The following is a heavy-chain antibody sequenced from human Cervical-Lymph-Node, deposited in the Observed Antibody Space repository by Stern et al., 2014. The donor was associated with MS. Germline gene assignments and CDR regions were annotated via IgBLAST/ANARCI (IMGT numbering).Heavy chain of an antibody. CDR2: IYHIGSV. CDR1: GGSLRSYY. J-gene: IGHJ4*02. CDR3: AREGEYCSGSRCYPFLDY. V-gene: IGHV4-59*01. Sequence: VQLQESGPGLVKPSETLSLTCTVSGGSLRSYYWNWIRQAPGTGLEWLGCIYHIGSVNYNPSLSSLVAMSVDTSKNQFSLTVSSVTAADTAVYYCAREGEYCSGSRCYPFLDYWGQGTLVTVSS. D-gene: IGHD2-15*01.